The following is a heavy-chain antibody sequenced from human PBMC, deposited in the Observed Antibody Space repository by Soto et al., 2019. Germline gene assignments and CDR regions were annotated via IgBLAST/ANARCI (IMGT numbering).Heavy chain of an antibody. V-gene: IGHV1-46*01. CDR3: ARDGSTYYDFCSGYYHYYYYGMDV. CDR1: GYTFTSYY. J-gene: IGHJ6*02. Sequence: QVQLVQSGAEVKKPGASVKVSCKASGYTFTSYYMHWVRQAPGQGLEWMGIINPSGGSTSYAQKYQGRFTMTRETSTSTVYMELSSLRSEDTAVYYCARDGSTYYDFCSGYYHYYYYGMDVWGQGTTVTVSS. CDR2: INPSGGST. D-gene: IGHD3-3*01.